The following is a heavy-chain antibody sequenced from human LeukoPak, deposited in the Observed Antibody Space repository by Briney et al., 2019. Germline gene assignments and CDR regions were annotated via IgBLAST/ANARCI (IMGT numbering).Heavy chain of an antibody. CDR2: SNDSGGT. CDR3: ARGYVLRYFDWSAAYYYYGMDV. Sequence: SETLSLTCAVYGGTFSGYYWSWIRQPPGKRLEWVGESNDSGGTNYNPSLKSRVTISADKSKNQVSLKLTSVTAADTAVYYCARGYVLRYFDWSAAYYYYGMDVWGQGTTVTVSS. V-gene: IGHV4-34*01. CDR1: GGTFSGYY. D-gene: IGHD3-9*01. J-gene: IGHJ6*02.